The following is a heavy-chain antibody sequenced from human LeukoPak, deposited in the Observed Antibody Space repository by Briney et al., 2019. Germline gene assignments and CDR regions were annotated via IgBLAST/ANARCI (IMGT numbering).Heavy chain of an antibody. CDR2: IYTSGST. CDR1: GGSISSGSYC. J-gene: IGHJ4*02. CDR3: ARHVNAFVVVPAAYFDY. Sequence: SETLSLTCTVSGGSISSGSYCWSWIPQPAGKGLEWIGRIYTSGSTNYNPSLKSRVTMSEDTSKNQFSLKLSFVTAADTAVYYCARHVNAFVVVPAAYFDYWGQGTLVTVSS. V-gene: IGHV4-61*02. D-gene: IGHD2-2*01.